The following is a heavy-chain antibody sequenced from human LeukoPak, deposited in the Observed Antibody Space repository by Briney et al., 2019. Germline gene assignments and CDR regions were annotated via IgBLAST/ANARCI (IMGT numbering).Heavy chain of an antibody. D-gene: IGHD5-24*01. V-gene: IGHV4-31*03. CDR3: ARAPRVEMATIDYFDY. CDR2: IYYSGST. J-gene: IGHJ4*02. CDR1: GGSISSGGYY. Sequence: SETLSLTCTVSGGSISSGGYYWRWIRQHPGKGLEWIGYIYYSGSTYYHPSLKSRVTISVDTSKNQFSLKLSSVTAADTAVYYCARAPRVEMATIDYFDYWGQGTLVTVSS.